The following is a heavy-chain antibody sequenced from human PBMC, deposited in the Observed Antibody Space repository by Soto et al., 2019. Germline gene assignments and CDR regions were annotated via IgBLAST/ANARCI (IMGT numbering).Heavy chain of an antibody. V-gene: IGHV1-58*01. CDR3: AKDIAMAGSFDY. CDR2: IVVDSGNT. Sequence: SVKVSCKASGFTFTSSAVQWVRQARGQRLEWIGWIVVDSGNTNYAQKFQERVTITRDMSTSTAYMALSSLRPEDTPVYYCAKDIAMAGSFDYCGQGTLVTGSS. J-gene: IGHJ4*02. D-gene: IGHD6-19*01. CDR1: GFTFTSSA.